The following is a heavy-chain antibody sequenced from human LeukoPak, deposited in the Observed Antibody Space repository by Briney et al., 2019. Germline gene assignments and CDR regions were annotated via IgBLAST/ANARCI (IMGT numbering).Heavy chain of an antibody. J-gene: IGHJ6*03. CDR3: ARDANDPHYYMDV. V-gene: IGHV1-69*13. D-gene: IGHD4/OR15-4a*01. CDR1: GGTFSSYA. Sequence: ASVKVSCKASGGTFSSYAISWVRQAPEQGLEWMGGIIPIFGTPNYAQKFQGRVTITADESTRTAYMELSSLRSEDTAVYYCARDANDPHYYMDVWGKGTTVTVSS. CDR2: IIPIFGTP.